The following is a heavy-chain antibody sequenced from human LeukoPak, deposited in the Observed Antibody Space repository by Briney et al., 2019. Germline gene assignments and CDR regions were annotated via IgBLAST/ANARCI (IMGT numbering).Heavy chain of an antibody. Sequence: PGGSLRLSCAASGFIFSNFWMSWVRQAPGKGPEWVAIIKQDGEETYYLDSVKGRFTVSRDNAKNSLYLQMNTLRAEDTAVYYRARDPQYSYDDSGTFDSWGQGTLVTVSS. J-gene: IGHJ4*02. CDR3: ARDPQYSYDDSGTFDS. D-gene: IGHD3-22*01. CDR2: IKQDGEET. V-gene: IGHV3-7*01. CDR1: GFIFSNFW.